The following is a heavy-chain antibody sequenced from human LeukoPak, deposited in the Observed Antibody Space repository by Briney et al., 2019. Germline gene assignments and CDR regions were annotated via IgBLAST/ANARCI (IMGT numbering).Heavy chain of an antibody. CDR1: GYTFTNYA. Sequence: ASVKVSCKASGYTFTNYALHWVRQAPGQRLEWMGWINAGNGNTRYSQKFQGRVTITRDTSASTAYMELGSLRSEDTAVYYCTRLYSGNYPYDYWGQGTPVTVSS. J-gene: IGHJ4*02. V-gene: IGHV1-3*01. CDR3: TRLYSGNYPYDY. D-gene: IGHD1-26*01. CDR2: INAGNGNT.